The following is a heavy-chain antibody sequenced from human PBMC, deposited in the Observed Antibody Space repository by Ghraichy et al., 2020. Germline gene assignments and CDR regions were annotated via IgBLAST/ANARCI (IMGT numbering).Heavy chain of an antibody. CDR3: ARDPSPVSSSWSNDALDI. V-gene: IGHV1-18*04. CDR2: ISVNNGDT. D-gene: IGHD6-13*01. CDR1: GYTFTNYG. Sequence: ASVKVSCKASGYTFTNYGISWVRQAPGQGLEWMGWISVNNGDTNYAQKLQNRVTMTTDTSTSTAYMELRSLTSDDTAVYYCARDPSPVSSSWSNDALDIWGQGTMVTVSS. J-gene: IGHJ3*02.